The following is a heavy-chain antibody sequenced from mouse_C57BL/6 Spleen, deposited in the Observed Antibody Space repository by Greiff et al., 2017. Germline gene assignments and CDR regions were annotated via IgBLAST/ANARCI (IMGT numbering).Heavy chain of an antibody. Sequence: VQLQQSGPELVKPGASVKISCKASGYTFTDYYMNWVKQSHGKSLEWIGDINPNNGGTSYNQKFKGKATLPVDKSSSTAYMELRRLTSEDSAVYYCASGSTMVTTRFAYWGQGTLVTVSA. J-gene: IGHJ3*01. CDR1: GYTFTDYY. CDR3: ASGSTMVTTRFAY. CDR2: INPNNGGT. V-gene: IGHV1-26*01. D-gene: IGHD2-2*01.